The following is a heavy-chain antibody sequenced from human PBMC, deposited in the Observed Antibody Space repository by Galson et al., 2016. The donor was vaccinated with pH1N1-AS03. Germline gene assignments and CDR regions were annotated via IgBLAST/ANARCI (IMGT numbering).Heavy chain of an antibody. J-gene: IGHJ4*02. CDR1: GDSVSSDSAA. CDR2: TYYRSRWYN. D-gene: IGHD4-17*01. Sequence: CAISGDSVSSDSAAWNWIRQSPSRGLEWLGRTYYRSRWYNDYAPSLSSRVSFTADTSKNQFSLHLTSVTPEDSATYVCVRDFYGDVFGYWGQGTLVTVSS. V-gene: IGHV6-1*01. CDR3: VRDFYGDVFGY.